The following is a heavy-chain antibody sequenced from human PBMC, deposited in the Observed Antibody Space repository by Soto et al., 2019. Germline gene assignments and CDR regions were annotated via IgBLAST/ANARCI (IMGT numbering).Heavy chain of an antibody. CDR1: GGTFSSYA. V-gene: IGHV1-69*01. D-gene: IGHD3-16*02. Sequence: QVQLVQSGAEVKKPGSSVKVSCKASGGTFSSYAISWVRQAPGQGLEWMGGIIPIFGTANYAQKFQGRVTITADESTSTAYMELSSLRSEDTAVYYCARVLYDDYVWGSYGFHWFDPWGQGTLVTVSS. CDR2: IIPIFGTA. CDR3: ARVLYDDYVWGSYGFHWFDP. J-gene: IGHJ5*02.